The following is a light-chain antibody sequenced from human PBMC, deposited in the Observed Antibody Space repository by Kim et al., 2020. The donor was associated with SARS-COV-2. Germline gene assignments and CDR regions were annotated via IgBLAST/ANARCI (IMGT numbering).Light chain of an antibody. CDR2: KAS. CDR1: HAISDR. CDR3: KHYNSYSLT. J-gene: IGKJ4*01. V-gene: IGKV1-5*03. Sequence: SASVGDRVTITCRASHAISDRLAWYQQKLGKAPKLLIYKASTLESGVPSRFSGSGSGTEFTLTINSLQPDDFATYYCKHYNSYSLTFGGGTKLEI.